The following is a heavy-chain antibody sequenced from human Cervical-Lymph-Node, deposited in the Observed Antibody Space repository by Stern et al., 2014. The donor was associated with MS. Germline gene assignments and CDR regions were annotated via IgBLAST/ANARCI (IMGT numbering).Heavy chain of an antibody. CDR2: IYPGNSDT. Sequence: EVQLVQSGAEVKKPGESLKISCKASGYSFTANWITWVRQMPGKGLEWMGIIYPGNSDTRYSPSVQGKVTISADKSISTAYLQWSSLKASDTAMYYCARDYGDYAFDYWGQGTLVTVSS. CDR1: GYSFTANW. V-gene: IGHV5-51*01. D-gene: IGHD4-17*01. CDR3: ARDYGDYAFDY. J-gene: IGHJ4*02.